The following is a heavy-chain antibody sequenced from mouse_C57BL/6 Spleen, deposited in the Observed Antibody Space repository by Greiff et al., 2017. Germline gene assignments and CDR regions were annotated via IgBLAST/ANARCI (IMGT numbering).Heavy chain of an antibody. V-gene: IGHV1-64*01. CDR3: ARADYVGY. CDR2: IHPNSGST. CDR1: GYTFTSYW. J-gene: IGHJ2*01. Sequence: VKLQQPGAELVKPGASVTLSCKASGYTFTSYWMHWVKQRPGQGLEWIGMIHPNSGSTNYNEKFKSKATLTVDKSSSTAYMQRSSLTSEDSAVYYCARADYVGYWGQGTTLTVSS.